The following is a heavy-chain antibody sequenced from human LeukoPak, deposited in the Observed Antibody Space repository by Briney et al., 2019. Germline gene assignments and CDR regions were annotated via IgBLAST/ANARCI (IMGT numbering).Heavy chain of an antibody. Sequence: GGSLRLSCAASGITFSSYAMSWVRQAPGEGLEWVSSISGISGSAYYADSVKGRFTISRDNSKNTLYLQMSSLRAEDTAVYYCVKDRDDYGDYVDAFDIWGQGTMVTVSS. CDR1: GITFSSYA. J-gene: IGHJ3*02. D-gene: IGHD4-17*01. CDR3: VKDRDDYGDYVDAFDI. V-gene: IGHV3-23*01. CDR2: ISGISGSA.